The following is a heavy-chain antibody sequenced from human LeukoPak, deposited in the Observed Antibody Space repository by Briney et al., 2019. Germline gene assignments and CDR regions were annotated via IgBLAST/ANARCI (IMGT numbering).Heavy chain of an antibody. CDR2: ISGSGGST. Sequence: GGSLRLSCAAYGFTFSSYAMSLVRQAPGKGLEWVSAISGSGGSTYYADSVKGRFTISRDNSKNTLYLQMNSLRAEDTAVYYCAKDIVVVPAATFDYWGQGTLVTVSS. CDR1: GFTFSSYA. CDR3: AKDIVVVPAATFDY. D-gene: IGHD2-2*01. V-gene: IGHV3-23*01. J-gene: IGHJ4*02.